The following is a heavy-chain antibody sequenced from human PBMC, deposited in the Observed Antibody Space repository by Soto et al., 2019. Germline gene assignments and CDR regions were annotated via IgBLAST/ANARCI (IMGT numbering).Heavy chain of an antibody. Sequence: QVQLVQSGAEVVKPGSSVKVSCKASGDTFDTFAISWVRQAPGQGLEWMGGIIPIFRTPDYGQKFQGRVTITADEYTSRAYMELSSLRSEDTAVYYCARDKDREQIGGNYYYTLDVWGQGNTVTVSS. CDR1: GDTFDTFA. V-gene: IGHV1-69*12. CDR2: IIPIFRTP. D-gene: IGHD6-25*01. CDR3: ARDKDREQIGGNYYYTLDV. J-gene: IGHJ6*02.